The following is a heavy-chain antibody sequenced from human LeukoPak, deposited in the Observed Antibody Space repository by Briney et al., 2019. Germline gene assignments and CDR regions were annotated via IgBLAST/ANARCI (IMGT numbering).Heavy chain of an antibody. CDR2: IYSGGST. Sequence: GGSLRLSCAASGFIVSDSYMSWVRQAPGKGLEWVSLIYSGGSTYYADSVKGRFTISRDSPKNTLDLQMNNLRAEDTAVYFCASARAAGYIWGQGTMVTVFS. V-gene: IGHV3-53*01. CDR1: GFIVSDSY. D-gene: IGHD6-25*01. CDR3: ASARAAGYI. J-gene: IGHJ3*02.